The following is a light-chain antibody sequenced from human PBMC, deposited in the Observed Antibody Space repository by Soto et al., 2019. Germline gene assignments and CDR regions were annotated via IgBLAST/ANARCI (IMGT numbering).Light chain of an antibody. CDR2: EVS. CDR1: SDDVGTYNY. Sequence: QSVLTQPASVSGSPGQSITISCTGTSDDVGTYNYVSWYQHHPGKAPKLIVYEVSNRPSGVSNRFSGSKSGSTASLTISGLQAEDEADYHCTSYTRATAVVFGPGNKVTVL. V-gene: IGLV2-14*01. CDR3: TSYTRATAVV. J-gene: IGLJ1*01.